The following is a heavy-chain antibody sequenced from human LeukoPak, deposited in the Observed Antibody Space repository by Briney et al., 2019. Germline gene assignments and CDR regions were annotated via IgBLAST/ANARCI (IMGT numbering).Heavy chain of an antibody. Sequence: PSETLSLTCTVSGYSISSGYYWGWIRQPPGKGLEWIGSINHSGSTYYNPSLKGRVTISLDTSKNQFSLKLSSVTAADTAVYYCARAIGNSGFDYWGQGTLVTVSS. D-gene: IGHD4-23*01. CDR3: ARAIGNSGFDY. J-gene: IGHJ4*02. CDR2: INHSGST. CDR1: GYSISSGYY. V-gene: IGHV4-38-2*02.